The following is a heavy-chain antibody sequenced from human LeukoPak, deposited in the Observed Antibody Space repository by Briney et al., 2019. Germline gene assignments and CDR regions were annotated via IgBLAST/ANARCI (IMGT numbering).Heavy chain of an antibody. CDR1: GYSSTTYW. V-gene: IGHV5-51*01. D-gene: IGHD2-2*01. J-gene: IGHJ4*02. Sequence: GESLKISCKASGYSSTTYWLAWVRQMPGKGLEWMGIIYPDDSDARYRPSFQGQVTISADKSISTAYLQWSSLKASDTAMYYCARQGYCSSTSCYVDFWGQGTLVTVSS. CDR2: IYPDDSDA. CDR3: ARQGYCSSTSCYVDF.